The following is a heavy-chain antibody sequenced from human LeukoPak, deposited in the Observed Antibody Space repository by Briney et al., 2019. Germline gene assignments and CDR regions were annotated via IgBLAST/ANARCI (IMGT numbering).Heavy chain of an antibody. CDR2: ISGSGGST. J-gene: IGHJ4*02. V-gene: IGHV3-23*01. Sequence: GGSLRLSCAASGFTFSSYAMSWVRQAPGKGLEWVSAISGSGGSTYYADSVRGRFTISRDDSKNTIYLQMNSLRAEDTAIYYCARDSFLTYWGQGALVTVS. CDR1: GFTFSSYA. D-gene: IGHD3-16*02. CDR3: ARDSFLTY.